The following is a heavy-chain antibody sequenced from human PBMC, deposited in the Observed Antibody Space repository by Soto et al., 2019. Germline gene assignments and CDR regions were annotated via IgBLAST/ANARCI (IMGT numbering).Heavy chain of an antibody. CDR3: ARDFVLMVYAMTSDAFDI. CDR2: ISSSSSTI. CDR1: GFTFSDYY. D-gene: IGHD2-8*01. Sequence: QVQLVESGGGLVKPGGSLRLSCAASGFTFSDYYMSWIRQAPGKGLEWVSYISSSSSTIYYADSVKGRFTISRDNAKNSLYLQMNSLRAEDTAVYYCARDFVLMVYAMTSDAFDIWGQGTMVTVSS. V-gene: IGHV3-11*01. J-gene: IGHJ3*02.